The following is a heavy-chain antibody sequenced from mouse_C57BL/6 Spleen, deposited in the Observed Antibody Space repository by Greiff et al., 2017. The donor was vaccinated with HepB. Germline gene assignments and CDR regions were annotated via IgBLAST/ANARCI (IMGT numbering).Heavy chain of an antibody. Sequence: QVHVKQSGAELVRPGASVTLSCKASGYTFTDYEMHWVKQTPVHGLEWIGAIDPETGGTAYNQKFKGKAILTADKSSSTAYMELRSLTSEDSAVYYCTRFYYGSSPWFAYWGQGTLVTGSA. CDR2: IDPETGGT. CDR1: GYTFTDYE. V-gene: IGHV1-15*01. J-gene: IGHJ3*01. CDR3: TRFYYGSSPWFAY. D-gene: IGHD1-1*01.